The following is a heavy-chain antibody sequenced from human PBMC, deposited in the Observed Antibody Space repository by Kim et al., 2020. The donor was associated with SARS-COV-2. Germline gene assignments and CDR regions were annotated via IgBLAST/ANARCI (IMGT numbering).Heavy chain of an antibody. V-gene: IGHV4-59*13. CDR3: ARGVVVRGISYYSMDV. Sequence: SETLSLTCTVSGGSINSYYWGWIRQPPGKGLEWIGYMYNSGSTNYNPSLKSRVTISLDTSKNQFSLKLSSVTAADTAVYHCARGVVVRGISYYSMDVWGQGNTVTVSS. CDR1: GGSINSYY. J-gene: IGHJ6*02. D-gene: IGHD2-2*01. CDR2: MYNSGST.